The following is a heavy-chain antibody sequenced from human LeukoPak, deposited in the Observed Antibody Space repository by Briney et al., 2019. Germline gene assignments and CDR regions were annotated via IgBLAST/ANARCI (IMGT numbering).Heavy chain of an antibody. J-gene: IGHJ4*02. Sequence: ASVKVSCKASGYTFTRYYLHWVRQAPGQGLEWMGVIDSSGGGTTYAQKFQGRVNVTRGTSTSTVYMELSSLRAEDTAVYYCARVSGSWYYFDYWGQGTLVTVSS. CDR3: ARVSGSWYYFDY. V-gene: IGHV1-46*01. CDR2: IDSSGGGT. D-gene: IGHD2-15*01. CDR1: GYTFTRYY.